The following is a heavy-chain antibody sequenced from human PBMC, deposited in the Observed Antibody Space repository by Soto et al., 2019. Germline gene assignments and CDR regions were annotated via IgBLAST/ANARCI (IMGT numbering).Heavy chain of an antibody. D-gene: IGHD6-19*01. J-gene: IGHJ5*02. CDR1: GYTFTSYA. V-gene: IGHV1-3*01. Sequence: ASVKVSCKASGYTFTSYAMHWVRQAPGQRLEWMGWINAGNGNTKYSQKFQGRVTITRDTSASTAYMELSSLRSEDTAVYYCARDHSSGWYSWFDPWGQGTLVTVSS. CDR3: ARDHSSGWYSWFDP. CDR2: INAGNGNT.